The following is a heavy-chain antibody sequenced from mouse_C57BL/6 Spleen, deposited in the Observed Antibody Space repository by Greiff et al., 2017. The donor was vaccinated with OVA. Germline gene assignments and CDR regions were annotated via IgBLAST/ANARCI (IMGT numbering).Heavy chain of an antibody. CDR3: ARDYDYDRVYAMDY. D-gene: IGHD2-4*01. J-gene: IGHJ4*01. Sequence: QVQLQQSGAELVKPGASVKISCKASGYAFSSYWMNWVKQRPGKGLEWIGQIYPGDGDTNYNGKFKGKATLTADKSSSTAYMQLSSLTSEGSAVYFCARDYDYDRVYAMDYWGQGTSVTVSS. CDR2: IYPGDGDT. V-gene: IGHV1-80*01. CDR1: GYAFSSYW.